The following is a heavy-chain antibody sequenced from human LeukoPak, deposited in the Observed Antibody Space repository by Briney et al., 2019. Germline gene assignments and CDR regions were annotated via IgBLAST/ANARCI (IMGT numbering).Heavy chain of an antibody. V-gene: IGHV3-66*01. CDR3: AREATGEFDY. D-gene: IGHD5-24*01. CDR2: IYSGGST. Sequence: PGGSLRLSCAAPEFTVSSNYMSWVRQAPGKGLEWVSVIYSGGSTYYADSVKGRFTISRDNAKNTLYVQMNSLRADDTAVYYCAREATGEFDYWGRGTLVTVSS. CDR1: EFTVSSNY. J-gene: IGHJ4*02.